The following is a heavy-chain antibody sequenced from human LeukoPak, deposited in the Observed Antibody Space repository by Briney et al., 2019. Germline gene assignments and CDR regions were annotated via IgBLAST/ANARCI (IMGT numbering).Heavy chain of an antibody. J-gene: IGHJ4*02. V-gene: IGHV1-18*01. Sequence: ASVKVSCKASGYTFTSYGISWVRQAPGQGLEWMGWISAYNGNTNYAQKLQGRVTMTTDTSTSTAYMELSSLRSEDTAVYYCARAVSARRGNIVVVPAAIRPRPPDEESDYWGQGTLVTVSS. D-gene: IGHD2-2*01. CDR1: GYTFTSYG. CDR2: ISAYNGNT. CDR3: ARAVSARRGNIVVVPAAIRPRPPDEESDY.